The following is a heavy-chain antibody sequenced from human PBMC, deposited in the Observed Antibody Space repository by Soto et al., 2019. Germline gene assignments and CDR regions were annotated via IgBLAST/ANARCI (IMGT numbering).Heavy chain of an antibody. V-gene: IGHV3-30*18. CDR2: ISYDGSNK. CDR3: AKRSYGDRSTIDY. CDR1: GFTFSSYG. D-gene: IGHD4-17*01. J-gene: IGHJ4*02. Sequence: QVQLVESGGGVVQAGRSLRLSCAASGFTFSSYGMHWVRQAPGKGLEWVAVISYDGSNKYYADSVKGRFTISRDNSKNTLYLQMNSLRAEDTAVYYCAKRSYGDRSTIDYWGQGTLVTVSS.